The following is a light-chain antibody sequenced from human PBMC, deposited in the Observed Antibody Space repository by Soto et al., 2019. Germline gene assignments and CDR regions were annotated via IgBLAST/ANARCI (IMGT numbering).Light chain of an antibody. J-gene: IGKJ4*01. CDR2: AAS. CDR1: QTLDTY. Sequence: DIQMTQSPSSLSASVGDRITIACRASQTLDTYLNSYQQKPGKAPKLLIYAASSLQSGVPSRFSGSGAATDFTLTISSLQPEDFAIYYCQQGYSPPLTFGGGTKVEIK. CDR3: QQGYSPPLT. V-gene: IGKV1-39*01.